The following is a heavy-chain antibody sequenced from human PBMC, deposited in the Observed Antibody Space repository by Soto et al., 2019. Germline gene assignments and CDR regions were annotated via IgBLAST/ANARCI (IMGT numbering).Heavy chain of an antibody. Sequence: GVSLRLSCAASGFTFSSHWMGWVRQAQGKGLEWVANIKQDGSEKYYVDSVKGRFTISRDNAKNSLFLQMNSLRAEDTAVYYCARSLGTDVGADHWGQGTLVTVSS. V-gene: IGHV3-7*01. CDR3: ARSLGTDVGADH. CDR2: IKQDGSEK. CDR1: GFTFSSHW. J-gene: IGHJ4*02. D-gene: IGHD7-27*01.